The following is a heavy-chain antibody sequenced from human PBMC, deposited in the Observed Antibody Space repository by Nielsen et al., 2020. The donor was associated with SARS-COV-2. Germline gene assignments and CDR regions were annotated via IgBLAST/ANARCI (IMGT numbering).Heavy chain of an antibody. J-gene: IGHJ6*02. Sequence: SVKVSCKASGGTFSSYAISWVRQAPGQGLEWMGGIIPIFGTANYAQKVQGRVTMSTDTSTSTAYMELRSLRSDDTAVYYCASKGDYYGMDVWGQGTTVTVSS. CDR3: ASKGDYYGMDV. V-gene: IGHV1-69*05. CDR2: IIPIFGTA. CDR1: GGTFSSYA.